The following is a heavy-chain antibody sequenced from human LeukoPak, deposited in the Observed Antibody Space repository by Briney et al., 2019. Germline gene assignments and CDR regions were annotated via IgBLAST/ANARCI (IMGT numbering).Heavy chain of an antibody. Sequence: GGSLRLSCAASGFIFSSYWMHWVRQAPGKGLLWVSRINSDGSTTSYADSVKGRFTISRDNAKNTLYLQMNSLRVEDTAVYYCARANIATAGALDYWGQGTLVTVSS. CDR1: GFIFSSYW. CDR3: ARANIATAGALDY. V-gene: IGHV3-74*01. J-gene: IGHJ4*02. CDR2: INSDGSTT. D-gene: IGHD6-13*01.